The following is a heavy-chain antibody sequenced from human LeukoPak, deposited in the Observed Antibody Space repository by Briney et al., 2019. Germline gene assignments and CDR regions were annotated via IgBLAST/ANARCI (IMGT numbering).Heavy chain of an antibody. J-gene: IGHJ4*02. Sequence: ASETLSLTCTVSGGSIRSAGYSWFWIRQFPGEGLEWIGYIYYSGSTAYNPSLKTRVSISLDTSENQFSLNLTSVTAADTAVYFCARDGATGVLDHWGQGTLVTVSS. V-gene: IGHV4-31*03. CDR2: IYYSGST. CDR1: GGSIRSAGYS. CDR3: ARDGATGVLDH. D-gene: IGHD7-27*01.